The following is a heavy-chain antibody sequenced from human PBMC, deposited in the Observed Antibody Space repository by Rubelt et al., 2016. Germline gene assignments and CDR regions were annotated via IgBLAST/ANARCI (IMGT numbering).Heavy chain of an antibody. Sequence: VQLVESGGGVVQPGRSLRLSCAASGFTFSSYAMHWVRQAPGKGLEWVAVISYDGSNKYYADSVKGRFTISRDNSKNTLYLQMNSLRAEDTAVYYCARDGAGYCSGGSCYHHDAFDIWGQGTMVTVSS. CDR2: ISYDGSNK. J-gene: IGHJ3*02. V-gene: IGHV3-30*04. CDR1: GFTFSSYA. CDR3: ARDGAGYCSGGSCYHHDAFDI. D-gene: IGHD2-15*01.